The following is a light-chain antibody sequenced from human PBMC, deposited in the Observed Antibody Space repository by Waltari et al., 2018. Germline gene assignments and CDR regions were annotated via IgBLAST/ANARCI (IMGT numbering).Light chain of an antibody. CDR1: QGVANS. CDR2: RAS. J-gene: IGKJ2*01. V-gene: IGKV1-33*01. CDR3: QQFHIVLS. Sequence: ITCQARQGVANSLNWYQQKPGKAPKLRISRASNLESGVPSRFSGGGYGTHFSLTISNLQPEDIATYYCQQFHIVLSFGQGTKLEIK.